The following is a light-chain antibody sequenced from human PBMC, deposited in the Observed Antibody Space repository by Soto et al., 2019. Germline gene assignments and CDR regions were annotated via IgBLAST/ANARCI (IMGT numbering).Light chain of an antibody. CDR2: SAT. CDR3: QQANILPPV. V-gene: IGKV1-12*01. Sequence: IEMTQSPSSVSASVGDRVTITCRASQDIRSRLASYQHKPGKAPNLLIYSATTLQSGVPYRFSGSGSGTYFTLTISSLQPEDFATYYCQQANILPPVFGGGTRVEI. CDR1: QDIRSR. J-gene: IGKJ4*01.